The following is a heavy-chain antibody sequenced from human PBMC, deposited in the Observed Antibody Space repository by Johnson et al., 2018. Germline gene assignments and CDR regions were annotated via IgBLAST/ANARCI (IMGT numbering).Heavy chain of an antibody. V-gene: IGHV3-48*01. Sequence: EVQLVESGGGLIQPGGSLRLSCAASGFTFSTYSMTWVRQAPGKGLEWVSYTSGDTTTIFYAVSVQGRVTVSRDNGKKSLYLQLNSLSVEDTSVYYCAREGVATNGVYMDVWGKGTTVTVSS. CDR3: AREGVATNGVYMDV. D-gene: IGHD2-21*02. CDR2: TSGDTTTI. CDR1: GFTFSTYS. J-gene: IGHJ6*03.